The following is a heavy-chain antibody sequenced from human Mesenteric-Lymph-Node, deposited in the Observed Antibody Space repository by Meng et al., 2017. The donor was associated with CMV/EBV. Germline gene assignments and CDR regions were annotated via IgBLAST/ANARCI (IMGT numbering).Heavy chain of an antibody. Sequence: GESLRLSCAASGLTVSSNYMSWVRQAPGKGLEWVSVIYSGGSTYYADSVKGRFTISRDNSKNTLYLQMNSLRAEDTAVYYCARDRADCSSTSCELDYWGQGTLVTVSS. J-gene: IGHJ4*02. CDR1: GLTVSSNY. D-gene: IGHD2-2*01. CDR3: ARDRADCSSTSCELDY. V-gene: IGHV3-66*02. CDR2: IYSGGST.